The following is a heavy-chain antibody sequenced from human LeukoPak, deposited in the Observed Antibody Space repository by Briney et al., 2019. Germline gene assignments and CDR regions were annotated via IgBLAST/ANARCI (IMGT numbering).Heavy chain of an antibody. CDR2: ISAYNDNT. CDR3: ARALLWFGEPSHIDY. J-gene: IGHJ4*02. Sequence: ASVKVSCKASGYTFTSYGISWVRQAPGQGLEWMGWISAYNDNTNYAQKLQGRVTMTTDTSTSTAYMELRSLRSDDTAVYYCARALLWFGEPSHIDYWGQGTLVTASS. CDR1: GYTFTSYG. V-gene: IGHV1-18*01. D-gene: IGHD3-10*01.